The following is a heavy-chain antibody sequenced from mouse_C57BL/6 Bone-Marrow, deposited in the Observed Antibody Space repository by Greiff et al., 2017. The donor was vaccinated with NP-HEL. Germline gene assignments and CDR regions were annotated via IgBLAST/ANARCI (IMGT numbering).Heavy chain of an antibody. CDR3: AREGDPRAMDY. CDR1: GYTFTSYG. CDR2: IYPRSGNT. V-gene: IGHV1-81*01. Sequence: VQGVESGAELARPGASVKLSCKASGYTFTSYGISWVKQRTGQGLEWIGEIYPRSGNTYYNEKFKGKATLTADKSSSTAYMELRSLTSEDSAVYGCAREGDPRAMDYWGQGTSVTVSS. J-gene: IGHJ4*01.